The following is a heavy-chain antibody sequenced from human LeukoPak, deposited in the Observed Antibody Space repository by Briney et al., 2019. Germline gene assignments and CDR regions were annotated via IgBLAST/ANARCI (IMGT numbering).Heavy chain of an antibody. V-gene: IGHV1-18*01. Sequence: WASVKVSCKASGYTLTSYGISWVRQAPGQGLEWMGWISAYNGNTNYAQKLQGRVTMTTDTSTSTAYMELRSLRSDDTAVYYCARVRKAGSSSWGFQHWGQGTLVTVSS. CDR1: GYTLTSYG. CDR3: ARVRKAGSSSWGFQH. D-gene: IGHD6-13*01. CDR2: ISAYNGNT. J-gene: IGHJ1*01.